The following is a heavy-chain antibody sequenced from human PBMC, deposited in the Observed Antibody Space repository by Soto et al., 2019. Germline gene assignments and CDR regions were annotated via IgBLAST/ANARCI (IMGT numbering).Heavy chain of an antibody. J-gene: IGHJ4*02. Sequence: GGSLRLSCAASGFTFSSYGMHWVRQAPGKGLEWVAVISYDGSNKYYADSVKGRFTISRDNSKNTLYLQMNSLRAEDTAVYYCAKEAGVAHDYIWGSYPPGDYWGQGTLVTVSS. CDR3: AKEAGVAHDYIWGSYPPGDY. CDR2: ISYDGSNK. CDR1: GFTFSSYG. D-gene: IGHD3-16*01. V-gene: IGHV3-30*18.